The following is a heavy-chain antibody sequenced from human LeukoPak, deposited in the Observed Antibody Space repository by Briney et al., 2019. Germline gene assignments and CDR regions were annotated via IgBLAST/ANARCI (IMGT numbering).Heavy chain of an antibody. CDR3: AKLGAQWLVLGY. J-gene: IGHJ4*02. CDR2: ISGSGGST. CDR1: GFTFSSYA. Sequence: GGSLRLSCAASGFTFSSYAMSWVRQAPGKGLEWVSAISGSGGSTYYADPVKGRFTTSRDNSKNTLYLQMNSLRAEDTAVYYCAKLGAQWLVLGYWGQGTLVTVSS. D-gene: IGHD6-19*01. V-gene: IGHV3-23*01.